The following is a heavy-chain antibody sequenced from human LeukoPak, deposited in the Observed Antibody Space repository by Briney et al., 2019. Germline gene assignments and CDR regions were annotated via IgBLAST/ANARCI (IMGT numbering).Heavy chain of an antibody. CDR3: VKDKAWDVCDY. D-gene: IGHD1-26*01. CDR2: MNQDGSEK. Sequence: PGDSLRLSCAASGFTFSSYWMVWFRQAPGKGLEWVAHMNQDGSEKTYVDSVKGRFTISRDNANNLLYLQMNSLRAEDTAMYYCVKDKAWDVCDYWGRGTLVTVSS. CDR1: GFTFSSYW. J-gene: IGHJ4*02. V-gene: IGHV3-7*04.